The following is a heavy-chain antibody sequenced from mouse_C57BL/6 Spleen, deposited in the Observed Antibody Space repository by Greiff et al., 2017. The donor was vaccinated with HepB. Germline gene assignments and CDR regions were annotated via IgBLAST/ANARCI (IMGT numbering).Heavy chain of an antibody. CDR1: GYTFTDYY. J-gene: IGHJ4*01. CDR3: ARGAQATGYYAMDY. Sequence: VQLKQSGPVLVKPGASVKMSCKASGYTFTDYYMNWVKQSHGKSLEWIGVINPYNGGTSYNQKFKGKATLTVDKSSSTAYMELNSLTSEDSAVYYCARGAQATGYYAMDYWGQGTSVTVSS. V-gene: IGHV1-19*01. D-gene: IGHD3-2*02. CDR2: INPYNGGT.